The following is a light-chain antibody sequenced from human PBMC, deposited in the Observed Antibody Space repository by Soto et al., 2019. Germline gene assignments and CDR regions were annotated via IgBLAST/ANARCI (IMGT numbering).Light chain of an antibody. J-gene: IGLJ2*01. V-gene: IGLV2-8*01. CDR1: SSDVSAYKY. CDR2: DIT. CDR3: SSYGGSTPVI. Sequence: QSALTQPPSASGSPGQSVTISCTGTSSDVSAYKYVSWYQQHPGKAPKLMIYDITKRPSGVPDRFSGSKSGNTASLTVSGLQADDEADYYCSSYGGSTPVIFGGGTKLTVL.